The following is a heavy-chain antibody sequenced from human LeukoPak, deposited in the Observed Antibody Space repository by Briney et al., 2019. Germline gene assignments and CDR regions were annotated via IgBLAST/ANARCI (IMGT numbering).Heavy chain of an antibody. CDR1: GGSFSSYY. CDR2: IYYSGST. J-gene: IGHJ3*02. CDR3: ARAYYDILTGYYGFDI. D-gene: IGHD3-9*01. V-gene: IGHV4-59*01. Sequence: SETLSLTCAVYGGSFSSYYWSWIRQPPGKGLEWIGYIYYSGSTNYNPSLKSRVTISVDTSKNQFSLKLSSVTAADTAVYYCARAYYDILTGYYGFDIWGQGTMVTVSS.